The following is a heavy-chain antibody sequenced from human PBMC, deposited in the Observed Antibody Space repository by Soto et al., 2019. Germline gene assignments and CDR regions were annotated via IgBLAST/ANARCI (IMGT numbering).Heavy chain of an antibody. J-gene: IGHJ6*02. D-gene: IGHD2-15*01. CDR1: GITFNSYA. V-gene: IGHV3-30-3*01. CDR3: ARTYCSGGSCYSYYYYGMDV. CDR2: ISYDGSNK. Sequence: QVQLVESGGGVVQPGRCLRVSCAASGITFNSYAMHWVRQAPGKGLEWVAVISYDGSNKYYADSVKGRFTISRDNSKNTLYLQMNSLRAEDTAVYYCARTYCSGGSCYSYYYYGMDVWGQGTTVTVSS.